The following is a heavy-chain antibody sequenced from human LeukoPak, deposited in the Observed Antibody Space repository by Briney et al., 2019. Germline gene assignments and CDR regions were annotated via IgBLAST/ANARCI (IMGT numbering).Heavy chain of an antibody. J-gene: IGHJ4*02. CDR1: GFPFSSYA. D-gene: IGHD4-23*01. CDR2: ISDTGHNT. V-gene: IGHV3-23*01. CDR3: AKDDGGNLGVFDY. Sequence: QSGGSLRLSCVASGFPFSSYAMSWVRQAPGKGLEWVSVISDTGHNTHYAASVKGRFTISRDNSKNTLYLQINSLRAEDTAVYYCAKDDGGNLGVFDYWGQGTLVTVSS.